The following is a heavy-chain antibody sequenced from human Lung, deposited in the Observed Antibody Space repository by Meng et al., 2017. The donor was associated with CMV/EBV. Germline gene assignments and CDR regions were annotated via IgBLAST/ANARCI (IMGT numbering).Heavy chain of an antibody. V-gene: IGHV3-9*01. D-gene: IGHD2-21*02. CDR3: AKGGGERVTFDAMDV. J-gene: IGHJ6*02. CDR2: ISGNTGFI. CDR1: GFTFDDFA. Sequence: GGSLRLXCAASGFTFDDFAMHWVRQTPGEGLEWVSGISGNTGFIGYADSVKGRFTISRDNAKKTLSLQMNTLRSEDTALYYCAKGGGERVTFDAMDVLGQGXTVTVSS.